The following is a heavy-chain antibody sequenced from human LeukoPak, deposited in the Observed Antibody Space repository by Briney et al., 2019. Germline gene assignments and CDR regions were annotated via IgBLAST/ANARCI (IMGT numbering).Heavy chain of an antibody. CDR2: INHSGST. CDR3: ARRGHSAVGA. D-gene: IGHD6-19*01. CDR1: GXSFSGYY. Sequence: SETLSLTCAVYGXSFSGYYWSWIPQPPGKGLEWIGEINHSGSTNYNPSLKSRVTISVDTSKNQFSLKLSSATAADTAVYHCARRGHSAVGAWGQGTLVTVSS. V-gene: IGHV4-34*01. J-gene: IGHJ3*01.